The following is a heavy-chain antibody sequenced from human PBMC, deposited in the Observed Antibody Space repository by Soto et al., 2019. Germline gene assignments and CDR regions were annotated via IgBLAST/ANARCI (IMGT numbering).Heavy chain of an antibody. CDR3: AKELSGGYIYGPFDYYYDLEV. J-gene: IGHJ6*02. CDR2: ISYDGSNK. V-gene: IGHV3-30*18. D-gene: IGHD3-3*02. Sequence: GGSLIVSCAASGFTFSSYGMHWVRQAPGKGLEWVAVISYDGSNKYYADSVKGRFTISRDNSKNTLYLQMNSLRAEDTAVYYSAKELSGGYIYGPFDYYYDLEVWYQETTVCV. CDR1: GFTFSSYG.